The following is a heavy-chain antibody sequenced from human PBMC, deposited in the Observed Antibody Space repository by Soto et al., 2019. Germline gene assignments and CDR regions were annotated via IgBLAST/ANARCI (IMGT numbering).Heavy chain of an antibody. J-gene: IGHJ4*02. CDR2: ISGSGGST. CDR3: AKDPPAGGDYCLGCPRRQDY. D-gene: IGHD4-17*01. Sequence: GGSLRLSCAASGFTFSSYAMSWVRQAPGKGLEWVSAISGSGGSTYYADSVKGRFTISRDNSKNTLYLQMNSLRAEDKAVYYCAKDPPAGGDYCLGCPRRQDYWGQGTLVTVSS. V-gene: IGHV3-23*01. CDR1: GFTFSSYA.